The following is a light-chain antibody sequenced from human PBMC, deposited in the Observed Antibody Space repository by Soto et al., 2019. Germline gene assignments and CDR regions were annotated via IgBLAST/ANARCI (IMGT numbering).Light chain of an antibody. CDR3: QQRSNLIT. Sequence: EIVLTQSPGTLSLSPGERATLSCRASQSFSSTYLAWYQQKPGQAPRLLIYGASSRATGIPDRFSGGGSGTDFSLTISRLDPEDFAVYYCQQRSNLITFGQGTRLEIK. CDR1: QSFSSTY. J-gene: IGKJ5*01. V-gene: IGKV3D-20*02. CDR2: GAS.